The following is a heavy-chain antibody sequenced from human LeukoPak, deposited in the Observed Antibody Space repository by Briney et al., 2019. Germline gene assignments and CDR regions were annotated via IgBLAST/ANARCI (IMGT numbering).Heavy chain of an antibody. V-gene: IGHV3-7*01. D-gene: IGHD3-3*01. CDR3: ARVAQIFGVVIYYFDY. J-gene: IGHJ4*02. CDR2: IKQDGSEK. Sequence: PGGSLRLSCAASGFTFSSYWMSWVRQAPGKGLEWVANIKQDGSEKYYVDSVKGRFTISRDNAKNSLYLQMNSLRAEDTAVYYCARVAQIFGVVIYYFDYWGRGTWSPSPQ. CDR1: GFTFSSYW.